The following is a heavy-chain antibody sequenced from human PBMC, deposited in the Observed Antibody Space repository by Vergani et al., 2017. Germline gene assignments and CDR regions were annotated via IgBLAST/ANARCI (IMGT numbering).Heavy chain of an antibody. J-gene: IGHJ4*02. Sequence: EVQLLESGGGLVQPGGSLRLSCAASGFTFSSYAMSWVRQAPGKGLEWVSAFSGSGGSTSYSDYVKGRFTITRDNSKNTLYLQMNSLRAEDTAVYYCAKDGVAADWGQGTLVTVSS. V-gene: IGHV3-23*01. CDR2: FSGSGGST. CDR1: GFTFSSYA. D-gene: IGHD6-19*01. CDR3: AKDGVAAD.